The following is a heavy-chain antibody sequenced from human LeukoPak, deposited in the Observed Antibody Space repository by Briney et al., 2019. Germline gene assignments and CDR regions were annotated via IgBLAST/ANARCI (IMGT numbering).Heavy chain of an antibody. J-gene: IGHJ6*03. CDR1: GYTFTSYG. Sequence: ASVKVSCKASGYTFTSYGISWVRQAPGRGLEWMGWISAYNGNTNYAQKLQGRVTMTTDTSTSTAYMELRSLRSDDTAVYYCARGDSSSYYYYYMDVWGKGTTVTVSS. V-gene: IGHV1-18*01. CDR2: ISAYNGNT. CDR3: ARGDSSSYYYYYMDV. D-gene: IGHD2-21*01.